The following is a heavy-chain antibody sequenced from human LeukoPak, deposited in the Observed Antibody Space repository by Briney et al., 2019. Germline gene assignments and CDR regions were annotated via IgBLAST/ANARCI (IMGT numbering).Heavy chain of an antibody. CDR1: GFTFDNYA. Sequence: SGGSLRLSCAASGFTFDNYAMHWVRQAPGKGLEWVSGICWNSGSIGYADSVKGRFTISRDNAKNSLYLQMNSLRAEDTALYYCAKGRTTVTIGDAFDIWGQGTMVTVSS. V-gene: IGHV3-9*01. CDR2: ICWNSGSI. D-gene: IGHD4-17*01. CDR3: AKGRTTVTIGDAFDI. J-gene: IGHJ3*02.